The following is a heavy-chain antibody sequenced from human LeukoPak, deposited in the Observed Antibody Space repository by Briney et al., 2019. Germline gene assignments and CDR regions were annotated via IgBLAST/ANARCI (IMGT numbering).Heavy chain of an antibody. D-gene: IGHD6-19*01. V-gene: IGHV4-59*08. CDR1: GGSINGYY. CDR2: VFYTGST. Sequence: SETLSLTCSVSGGSINGYYWSWIRQPPGKGLEWIGYVFYTGSTNYNSSLKSRVSISVDTSKNQFYLKLSSVTAADTAVYYCARNLGGSSGYYYWGQGALVNVSS. J-gene: IGHJ4*02. CDR3: ARNLGGSSGYYY.